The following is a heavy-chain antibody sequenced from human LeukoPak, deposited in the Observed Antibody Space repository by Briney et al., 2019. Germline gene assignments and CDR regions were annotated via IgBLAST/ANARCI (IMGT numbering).Heavy chain of an antibody. V-gene: IGHV3-23*01. D-gene: IGHD1-14*01. Sequence: GGSLRLSCADSGFSFSSHAMTWVRQAPGKGLEWVSAIGGSGGSTYYADSVKGRFTISRDNSKNTLYLQMNCLRAEDTAVYYCAKASSRNRVASDAFDIWGQGTMVTVSS. J-gene: IGHJ3*02. CDR2: IGGSGGST. CDR3: AKASSRNRVASDAFDI. CDR1: GFSFSSHA.